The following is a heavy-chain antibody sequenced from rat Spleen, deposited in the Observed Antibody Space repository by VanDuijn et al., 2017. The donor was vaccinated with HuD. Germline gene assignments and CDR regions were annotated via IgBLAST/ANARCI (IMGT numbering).Heavy chain of an antibody. CDR1: GFTFNNYW. J-gene: IGHJ3*01. D-gene: IGHD1-1*01. CDR2: ITNASGRT. V-gene: IGHV5-31*01. CDR3: TRMRHYFAY. Sequence: EVQLVESGGGLVQPGRSLKLSCVASGFTFNNYWMTWIRQAPGKGLEWVASITNASGRTYYPDSVKGRFTISRDTAQNTLYLQMNSLRSEDTATYYCTRMRHYFAYWGQGTLVTVSP.